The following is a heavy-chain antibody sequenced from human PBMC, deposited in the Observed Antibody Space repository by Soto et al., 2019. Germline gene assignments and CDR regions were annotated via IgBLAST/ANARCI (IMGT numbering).Heavy chain of an antibody. Sequence: QVQLVESGGGVVQPGRSLRLSCAASGFTFSSYGMHWVRQAPGKGLEWVAVIWYDGSNKYYADSVKGRFTISRDNSKNTLYLQMNSLRAEDTAVYYCARDFSVTRAARSSLPDYWGQGTLVTVSS. CDR1: GFTFSSYG. D-gene: IGHD6-6*01. CDR3: ARDFSVTRAARSSLPDY. CDR2: IWYDGSNK. V-gene: IGHV3-33*01. J-gene: IGHJ4*02.